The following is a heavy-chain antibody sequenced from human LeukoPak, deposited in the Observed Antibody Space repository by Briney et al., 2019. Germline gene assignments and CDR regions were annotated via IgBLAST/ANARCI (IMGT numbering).Heavy chain of an antibody. V-gene: IGHV3-23*01. J-gene: IGHJ5*02. Sequence: PGGSLRLSCAASGFTFSNYAMSWVRQAPGKGLEWVSAISGSGGSTYCADSVKGRFTISRDNSKNTLYLQMSSLRAEDTAIYYCAKVFSDYYGSGTYEDWFDPWGQGALVTVSS. CDR2: ISGSGGST. CDR3: AKVFSDYYGSGTYEDWFDP. D-gene: IGHD3-10*01. CDR1: GFTFSNYA.